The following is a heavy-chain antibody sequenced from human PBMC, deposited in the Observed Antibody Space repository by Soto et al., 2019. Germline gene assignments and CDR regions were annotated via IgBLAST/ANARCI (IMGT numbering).Heavy chain of an antibody. J-gene: IGHJ2*01. D-gene: IGHD3-10*01. V-gene: IGHV4-39*01. CDR3: ARQVGSGCWYCDL. Sequence: QLQLQESGPGLVKPSETLSLTCTVSGGSISTSRYYWGGIRQPPGKGLEWIGSIFYSGTTHYNPSLKSRVTISVDTSKNQFSLKLTSVTAADTAVYYCARQVGSGCWYCDLWGRGTLVTVSS. CDR1: GGSISTSRYY. CDR2: IFYSGTT.